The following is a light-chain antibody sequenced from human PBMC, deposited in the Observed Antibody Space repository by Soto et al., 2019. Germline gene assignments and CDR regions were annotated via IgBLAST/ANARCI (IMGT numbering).Light chain of an antibody. CDR2: RSD. V-gene: IGLV1-47*01. J-gene: IGLJ2*01. CDR3: AAYTGNWNGPV. CDR1: SSTFANNY. Sequence: QYALTQPPSVSGTPGQRVSISCSGDSSTFANNYVHWYQQVPGAAPKLLIYRSDQRPSGVPERFSGSKSGTSASLTISGLRPEDEAQYYCAAYTGNWNGPVFGGGTKLTVL.